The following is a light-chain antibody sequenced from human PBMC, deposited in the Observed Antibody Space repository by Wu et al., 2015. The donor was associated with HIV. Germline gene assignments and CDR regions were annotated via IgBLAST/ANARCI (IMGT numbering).Light chain of an antibody. CDR3: QLYGTSPQVT. CDR2: DAS. V-gene: IGKV3-20*01. CDR1: QSVDSY. J-gene: IGKJ4*01. Sequence: EIVLTQSPATLSLSPGERATLSCRASQSVDSYLAWYQQRPGQPPRLLINDASNRATGIPDRFSGRGSGTDFTLTISRLEPEDFAVYYCQLYGTSPQVTFGGGTKVEIK.